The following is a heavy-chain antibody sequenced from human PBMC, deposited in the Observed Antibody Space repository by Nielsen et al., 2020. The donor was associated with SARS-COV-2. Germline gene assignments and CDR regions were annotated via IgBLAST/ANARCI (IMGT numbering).Heavy chain of an antibody. D-gene: IGHD5-18*01. CDR1: GFTFSSYA. CDR3: ARDAAPRTAYY. CDR2: ISYDGSNK. V-gene: IGHV3-30-3*01. Sequence: GESLKISCAASGFTFSSYAMHWVRQVPGKGLEWVAVISYDGSNKYYADSVKGRFTISRDNSKNTLYLQMNSLRAEDTAVYYCARDAAPRTAYYWGQGTLVTVSS. J-gene: IGHJ4*02.